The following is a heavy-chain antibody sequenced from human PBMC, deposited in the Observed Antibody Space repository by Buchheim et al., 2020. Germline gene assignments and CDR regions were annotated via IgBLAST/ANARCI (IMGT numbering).Heavy chain of an antibody. V-gene: IGHV3-23*01. D-gene: IGHD3-16*01. CDR1: GFTFKLYD. CDR2: ITSNGDT. Sequence: EVQLLESGGGLVQPGGSLRLSCAASGFTFKLYDMNWVRQTPEKGLEWVSSITSNGDTYYAESVKGRLTISRANSKNTLFRQMNRLRGEDTAVYYCAKDQYDYVWGQGTT. CDR3: AKDQYDYV. J-gene: IGHJ6*02.